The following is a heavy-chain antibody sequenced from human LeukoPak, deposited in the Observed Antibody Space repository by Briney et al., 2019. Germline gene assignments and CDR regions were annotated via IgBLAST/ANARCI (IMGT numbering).Heavy chain of an antibody. Sequence: GGSLRLSCAASGFTFSSYAMSWVRQAPGKGLEWVSAISGSGGSTYYADSVKGRFTISRDNAKNSLYLQMNSLRAEDTAVYYCARVGHYYDSSGYYSATNPFDYWGQGTLVTVSS. CDR1: GFTFSSYA. V-gene: IGHV3-23*01. CDR2: ISGSGGST. CDR3: ARVGHYYDSSGYYSATNPFDY. D-gene: IGHD3-22*01. J-gene: IGHJ4*02.